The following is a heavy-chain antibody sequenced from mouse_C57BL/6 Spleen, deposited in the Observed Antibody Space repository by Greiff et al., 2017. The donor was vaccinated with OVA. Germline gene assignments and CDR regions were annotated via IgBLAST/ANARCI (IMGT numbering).Heavy chain of an antibody. J-gene: IGHJ3*01. D-gene: IGHD1-1*01. CDR3: ARQRDRYGSFSWFAY. Sequence: EVKLMESGGGLVQPGGSLKLSCAASGFTFSDYYMYWVRQTPEKRLEWVAYISNGGGSTYYPDTVKGRFTISRDNAKNTLYLQMSRLKSEDTAMYYCARQRDRYGSFSWFAYWGQGTLVTVSA. CDR1: GFTFSDYY. V-gene: IGHV5-12*01. CDR2: ISNGGGST.